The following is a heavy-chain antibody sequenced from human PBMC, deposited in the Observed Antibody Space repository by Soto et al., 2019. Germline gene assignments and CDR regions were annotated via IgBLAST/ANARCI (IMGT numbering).Heavy chain of an antibody. V-gene: IGHV1-2*02. CDR2: INPKSDDT. Sequence: ASVKVSCTASGYAFSDNQIHCLRRAPGQGLEWMGRINPKSDDTNYAQKFQGRVTMTRDTSIDTAYLELTGLTSGDTATYYCARKHSLDYIRWGLDPWGQGTLVTVSS. CDR1: GYAFSDNQ. CDR3: ARKHSLDYIRWGLDP. J-gene: IGHJ5*02. D-gene: IGHD4-4*01.